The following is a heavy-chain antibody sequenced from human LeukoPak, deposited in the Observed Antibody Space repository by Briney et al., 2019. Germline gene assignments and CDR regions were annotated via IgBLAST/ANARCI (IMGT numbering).Heavy chain of an antibody. J-gene: IGHJ5*02. V-gene: IGHV1-69*04. Sequence: GASVKVSCKASGGTFSSYAISWVRQAPGQGLEWMGRIIPILGIANYAQKFQGRVTITADKSTSTAYMELSSLRSEDTAVYYCARGPLTYNWFDPWGQGTLVTVSS. CDR2: IIPILGIA. CDR3: ARGPLTYNWFDP. CDR1: GGTFSSYA.